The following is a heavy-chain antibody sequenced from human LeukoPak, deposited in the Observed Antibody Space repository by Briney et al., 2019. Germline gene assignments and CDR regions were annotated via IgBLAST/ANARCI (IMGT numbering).Heavy chain of an antibody. CDR3: ARGVTTMSGNYFYYYMDV. CDR1: GLTFSNYW. V-gene: IGHV3-7*03. D-gene: IGHD4-17*01. CDR2: IKQDGSEK. J-gene: IGHJ6*03. Sequence: PGGSLRLSCAASGLTFSNYWMSWVRQAPGKGLEWVANIKQDGSEKYYVDSVKGRFTISRDNTKNSLYLQMNSLRAGDTALYYCARGVTTMSGNYFYYYMDVWGKGTTVTVSS.